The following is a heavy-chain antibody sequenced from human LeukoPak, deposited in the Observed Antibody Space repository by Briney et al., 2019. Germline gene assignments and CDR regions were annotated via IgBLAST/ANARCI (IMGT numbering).Heavy chain of an antibody. J-gene: IGHJ4*02. CDR2: MNPNSGNT. Sequence: SSVKVSCKASGYTFTSYHINGVRQATGQGLEWMGWMNPNSGNTGYAQKFQGRVTITRNTSISTAYMELSSLRSEDTAVYYCAILSGRVDYWGQGTLVTVSS. CDR1: GYTFTSYH. D-gene: IGHD2-15*01. CDR3: AILSGRVDY. V-gene: IGHV1-8*03.